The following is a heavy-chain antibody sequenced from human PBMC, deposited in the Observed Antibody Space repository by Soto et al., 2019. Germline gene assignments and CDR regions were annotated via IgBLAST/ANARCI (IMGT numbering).Heavy chain of an antibody. CDR3: GSSLLVGYGLEGESD. CDR1: GYTFTSYG. J-gene: IGHJ4*02. CDR2: ISAYNGNT. D-gene: IGHD5-18*01. Sequence: QVQLVQSGAEVKKPGASVKVSCKASGYTFTSYGISWVRQAPGQGLEWMGWISAYNGNTNYAQKLQGRVTMTTDTPTSTAYMELRSMRSDDTAGYYWGSSLLVGYGLEGESDWGQGTLVTVSS. V-gene: IGHV1-18*01.